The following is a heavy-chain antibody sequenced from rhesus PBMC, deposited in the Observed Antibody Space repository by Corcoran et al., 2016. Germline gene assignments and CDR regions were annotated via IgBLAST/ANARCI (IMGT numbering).Heavy chain of an antibody. V-gene: IGHV2-174*01. Sequence: VTLKESGPALVKPTQTLTLTCTFSGFSISTSGMGVGWFRQPPGQALAWLALIYWDDDKYYSTSLKSRLTISKDTSKNQVVLTMTNMDPVDTATYYCARRNEGTFDYWGQGVLVTVSS. J-gene: IGHJ4*01. CDR3: ARRNEGTFDY. CDR2: IYWDDDK. D-gene: IGHD1-14*01. CDR1: GFSISTSGMG.